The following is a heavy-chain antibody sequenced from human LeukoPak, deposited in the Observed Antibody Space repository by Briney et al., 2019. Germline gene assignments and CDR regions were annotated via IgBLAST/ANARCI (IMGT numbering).Heavy chain of an antibody. CDR3: ARGDSSGYYWGLDY. Sequence: GGSLRLSCAASGFTFSSYAMHWVRQAPGKGLEWVAVISYDGSNKYYADSVKGRFTISRDNSKNTLYLQMNSLRAEDTAVYYCARGDSSGYYWGLDYWGQGTLVTVSS. CDR1: GFTFSSYA. D-gene: IGHD3-22*01. J-gene: IGHJ4*02. V-gene: IGHV3-30-3*01. CDR2: ISYDGSNK.